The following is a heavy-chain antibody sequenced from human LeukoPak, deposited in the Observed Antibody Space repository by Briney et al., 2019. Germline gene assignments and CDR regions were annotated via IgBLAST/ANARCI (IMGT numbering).Heavy chain of an antibody. CDR2: VSGSGGST. J-gene: IGHJ5*02. D-gene: IGHD5-18*01. Sequence: GGSLRLSCAASGLTFSSYAMSWVRQAPGKGLEWVSAVSGSGGSTYYADSVKGRFTISRDNSKNTLYLQMNSLRAEDTAVYYCAKDKYSPNINNWFDPWGQGTLVTVSS. CDR1: GLTFSSYA. CDR3: AKDKYSPNINNWFDP. V-gene: IGHV3-23*01.